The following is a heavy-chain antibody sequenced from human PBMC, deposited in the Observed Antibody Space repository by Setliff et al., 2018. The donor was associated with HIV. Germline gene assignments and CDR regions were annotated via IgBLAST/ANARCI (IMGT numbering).Heavy chain of an antibody. Sequence: GASVKVSCKASGYTFTSYGISWVRQAPGQGLEWMGWISAYNGNTNYAQKLQGRVTMTTDTSTSTAYMELRSLRSDDTAVYYCARDNRGYGSGSYQYYYWGQGTLGTVSS. CDR1: GYTFTSYG. J-gene: IGHJ4*02. V-gene: IGHV1-18*01. D-gene: IGHD3-10*01. CDR3: ARDNRGYGSGSYQYYY. CDR2: ISAYNGNT.